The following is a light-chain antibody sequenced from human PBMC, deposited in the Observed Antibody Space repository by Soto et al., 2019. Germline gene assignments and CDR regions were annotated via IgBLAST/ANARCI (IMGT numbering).Light chain of an antibody. V-gene: IGKV3-15*01. CDR2: GAS. J-gene: IGKJ2*01. CDR1: QSVSTN. CDR3: QQYDNWPPYT. Sequence: EIVMTQSPATLSVSPGERATLSCRASQSVSTNLSWYQQKPGQAPRLLIYGASTRATGIPVRFTGSGSGTKFTLTISSLQSEDFSIYYCQQYDNWPPYTFGQGTKLEIK.